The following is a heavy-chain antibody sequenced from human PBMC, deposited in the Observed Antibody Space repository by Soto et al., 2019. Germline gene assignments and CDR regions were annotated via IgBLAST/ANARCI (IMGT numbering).Heavy chain of an antibody. CDR2: IYYSGST. Sequence: SETLSLTCTVSGGYISSYYWSWIRQPPGKGLEWIGYIYYSGSTNYNPSLKSRVTISVDTSKNQFSLKLSSVTAADTAVYYCARALFGRSNWFDPWGQGTLVTVSS. CDR3: ARALFGRSNWFDP. D-gene: IGHD3-16*01. V-gene: IGHV4-59*01. J-gene: IGHJ5*02. CDR1: GGYISSYY.